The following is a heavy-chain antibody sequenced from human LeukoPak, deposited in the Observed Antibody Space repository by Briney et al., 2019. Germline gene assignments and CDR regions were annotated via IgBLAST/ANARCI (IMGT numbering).Heavy chain of an antibody. J-gene: IGHJ6*02. Sequence: ASVKVSCKVPGYTLTELSMHWVRQAPGKGLEWMGGFDPEDGETIYAQKFQGRVTMTEDTSTDTAYMELSSLRSEDTAVYYCAATTYYDFWSGYYGMDVWGQGTTVTVSS. V-gene: IGHV1-24*01. CDR1: GYTLTELS. CDR2: FDPEDGET. CDR3: AATTYYDFWSGYYGMDV. D-gene: IGHD3-3*01.